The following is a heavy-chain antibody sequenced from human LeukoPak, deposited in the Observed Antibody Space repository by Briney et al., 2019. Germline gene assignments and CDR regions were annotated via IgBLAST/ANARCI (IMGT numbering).Heavy chain of an antibody. J-gene: IGHJ4*02. CDR2: INGSGGIT. Sequence: GGSLTLSCAASGFTFSSYDMSWVRQAPGKGLEWVSSINGSGGITYFADSVKRRFTISRDNSKITLNLQMNSLRAEDTAVCNCAKLGGQESWDYWGQGTLVTVSS. V-gene: IGHV3-23*01. D-gene: IGHD2-15*01. CDR3: AKLGGQESWDY. CDR1: GFTFSSYD.